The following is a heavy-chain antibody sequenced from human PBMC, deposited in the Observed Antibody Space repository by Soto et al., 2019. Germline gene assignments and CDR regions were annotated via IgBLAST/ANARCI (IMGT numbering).Heavy chain of an antibody. CDR2: IYWDDDK. CDR1: GFSLSTRGVG. Sequence: QITLKESGPTLVKPTQTLTLTCTFSGFSLSTRGVGVGWIRQPPGKALEWLALIYWDDDKRYSPSLKSRLTVTKNTSKTQLVLTMTNMDTVDTATYYRAHRNGQQLDFDYWGQGTLVTVSS. D-gene: IGHD6-13*01. V-gene: IGHV2-5*02. CDR3: AHRNGQQLDFDY. J-gene: IGHJ4*02.